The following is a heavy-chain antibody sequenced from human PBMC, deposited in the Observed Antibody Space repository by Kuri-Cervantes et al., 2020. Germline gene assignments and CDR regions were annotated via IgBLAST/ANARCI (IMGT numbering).Heavy chain of an antibody. Sequence: GESLKISCAASGFPFSSYTMHWVRQAPGKGLEWVAIISYDGNNKDYVDSVKGRFTISRDNSKSTLFLQMSSLRADDTAVYYCARPIAAAGTGSLWVLANHVNYYYGMDVWGQGTTVTVSS. CDR2: ISYDGNNK. CDR3: ARPIAAAGTGSLWVLANHVNYYYGMDV. CDR1: GFPFSSYT. J-gene: IGHJ6*02. V-gene: IGHV3-30-3*01. D-gene: IGHD6-13*01.